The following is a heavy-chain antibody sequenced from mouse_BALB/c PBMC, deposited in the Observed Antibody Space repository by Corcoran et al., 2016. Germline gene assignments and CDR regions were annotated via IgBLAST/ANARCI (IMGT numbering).Heavy chain of an antibody. J-gene: IGHJ1*01. CDR3: ARGDYGSSFHWYFDV. V-gene: IGHV1-18*01. CDR1: GYTFTDYN. D-gene: IGHD1-1*01. CDR2: INPNNGGT. Sequence: EVLLQQSGPELVKPGASVKIPCKASGYTFTDYNMDWVKQSHGKSLEWIGDINPNNGGTIYNQKFKGKATLTVDKSSSTAYMELRSLTSEDTAVYYCARGDYGSSFHWYFDVWGAGTTVTVSS.